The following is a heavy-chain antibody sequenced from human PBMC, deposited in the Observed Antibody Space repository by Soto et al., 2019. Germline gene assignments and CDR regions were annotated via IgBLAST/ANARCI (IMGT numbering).Heavy chain of an antibody. D-gene: IGHD5-12*01. V-gene: IGHV4-59*01. CDR1: GGSISSYY. CDR3: ARVGPYSRYEIDY. Sequence: KSSETLSLTCTVSGGSISSYYWSWIRQPPGKGLEWIGYIYYSGSTNYNPSLKSRVTISVDTSKNQFSLKLSSVTAADTAVYYCARVGPYSRYEIDYWGQGTLVTVSS. J-gene: IGHJ4*02. CDR2: IYYSGST.